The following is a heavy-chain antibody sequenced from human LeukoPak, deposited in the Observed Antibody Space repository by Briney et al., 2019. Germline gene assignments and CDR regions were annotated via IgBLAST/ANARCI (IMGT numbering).Heavy chain of an antibody. J-gene: IGHJ4*02. CDR2: IKCDGTDT. CDR1: GFTFGTYA. Sequence: GGSLTLSCPASGFTFGTYAMSWVRQAPGMGLERVSLIKCDGTDTHYADSVSGRLIISLDNYRNTLYLQMHSLRDEDTAVYYCANRGRTPVGSYYFEAWGQGTLVTVSS. CDR3: ANRGRTPVGSYYFEA. V-gene: IGHV3-23*01. D-gene: IGHD4-11*01.